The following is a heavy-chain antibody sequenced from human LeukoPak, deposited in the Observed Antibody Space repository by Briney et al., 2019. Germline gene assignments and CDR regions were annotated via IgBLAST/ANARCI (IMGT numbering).Heavy chain of an antibody. J-gene: IGHJ4*02. Sequence: GGSLRLSCAASGFSFISYGMHWVRQAPGKGLEWVGVISDDGRSKDYADSVKGRFTISRDNSKDTLYLQMNSLRAADTAVYYCAKRPSDYGDYVSYFDYWGRGTLVTVSS. D-gene: IGHD4-17*01. V-gene: IGHV3-30*18. CDR3: AKRPSDYGDYVSYFDY. CDR1: GFSFISYG. CDR2: ISDDGRSK.